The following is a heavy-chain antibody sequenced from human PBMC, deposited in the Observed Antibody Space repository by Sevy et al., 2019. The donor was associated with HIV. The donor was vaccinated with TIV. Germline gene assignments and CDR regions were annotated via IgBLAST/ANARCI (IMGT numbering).Heavy chain of an antibody. V-gene: IGHV1-3*04. CDR2: TATDTGDT. Sequence: ASVKVSCKASGYTFNRHGLHWERQAPAQGLEWMGWTATDTGDTRYSQKFQGRLTITTDTSASTLYMELSSLTSEDTAVYYCARDHAGSVEFYFDHWGQGTLVTVSS. J-gene: IGHJ4*02. CDR1: GYTFNRHG. CDR3: ARDHAGSVEFYFDH.